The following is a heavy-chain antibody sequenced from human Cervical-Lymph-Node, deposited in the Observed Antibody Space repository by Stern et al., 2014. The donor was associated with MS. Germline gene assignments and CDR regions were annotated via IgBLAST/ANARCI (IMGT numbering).Heavy chain of an antibody. V-gene: IGHV1-2*02. CDR2: INPNRGGT. Sequence: VQLVESGAEVKKPGASVKVSCKASGYTFTGYYMHWVRQAPGQGLEWMGWINPNRGGTNYAQKFQGRVTMTRDTSISTAYMELSRLRSDDTAVYYCARDPYYYDSSGYYDWGQGTLVTVSS. CDR1: GYTFTGYY. CDR3: ARDPYYYDSSGYYD. J-gene: IGHJ4*02. D-gene: IGHD3-22*01.